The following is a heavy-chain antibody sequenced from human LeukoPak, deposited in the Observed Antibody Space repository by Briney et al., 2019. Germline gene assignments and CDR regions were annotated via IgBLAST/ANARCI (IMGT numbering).Heavy chain of an antibody. J-gene: IGHJ5*02. D-gene: IGHD2-15*01. Sequence: GGSLRLSCAASGFTFSSYWMHWDRQAPGEGLMWVSRINDDGSDTRYADSVKGRFTTSRDNAKKTLYLQMNSLRVEDTAVYYCVRGVGFDLWGQGTLVIVSS. CDR2: INDDGSDT. V-gene: IGHV3-74*01. CDR3: VRGVGFDL. CDR1: GFTFSSYW.